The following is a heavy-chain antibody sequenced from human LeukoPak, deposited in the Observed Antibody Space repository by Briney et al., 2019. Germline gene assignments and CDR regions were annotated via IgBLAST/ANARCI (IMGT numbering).Heavy chain of an antibody. CDR3: ATVGPGPRGVVAAIDY. CDR1: GYTLTELS. Sequence: EASVKVSCKVSGYTLTELSMHWVRQAPGKGLEWMGGFDPEDGETIYAQKFQGRVTMTEDTSTDTAYMELSSLRSEDTAVYYCATVGPGPRGVVAAIDYWGQGTLVTVSS. CDR2: FDPEDGET. V-gene: IGHV1-24*01. J-gene: IGHJ4*02. D-gene: IGHD2-15*01.